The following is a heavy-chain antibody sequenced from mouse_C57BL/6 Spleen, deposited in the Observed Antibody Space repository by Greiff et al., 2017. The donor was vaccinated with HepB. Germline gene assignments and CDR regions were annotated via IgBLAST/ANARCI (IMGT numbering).Heavy chain of an antibody. CDR1: GFTFSSYA. CDR2: ISSGGDYI. J-gene: IGHJ2*01. V-gene: IGHV5-9-1*02. Sequence: EVKLMESGEGLVKPGGSLKLSCAASGFTFSSYAMSWVRQTPEKRLEWVAYISSGGDYIYYADTVKGRFTISRDNARNTLYLQMSSLKSEDTAMYYCTRENYYGSSGDFDYWGQGTTLTGSS. CDR3: TRENYYGSSGDFDY. D-gene: IGHD1-1*01.